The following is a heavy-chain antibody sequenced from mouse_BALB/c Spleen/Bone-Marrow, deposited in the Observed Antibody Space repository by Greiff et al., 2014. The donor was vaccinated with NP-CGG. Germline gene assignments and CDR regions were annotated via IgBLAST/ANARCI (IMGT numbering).Heavy chain of an antibody. CDR3: AKYNYGLYFDV. CDR2: IDPANGNT. V-gene: IGHV14-3*02. J-gene: IGHJ1*01. Sequence: VQLKESGAELVKPGASVKLSCTASGFNIKDTYIHWVKQRPEQGLEWIGRIDPANGNTKYDPKFQGKATITADTSSNPAYLQLSSLTSEDTAAYYCAKYNYGLYFDVWGAGTTVTVSS. CDR1: GFNIKDTY. D-gene: IGHD1-3*01.